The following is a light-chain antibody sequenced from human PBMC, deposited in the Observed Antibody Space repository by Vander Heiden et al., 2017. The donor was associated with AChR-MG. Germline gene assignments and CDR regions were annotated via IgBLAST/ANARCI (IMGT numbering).Light chain of an antibody. J-gene: IGKJ5*01. CDR3: LQDDNLQT. CDR2: DAS. V-gene: IGKV1-33*01. CDR1: QDISNY. Sequence: DIQMTQSPSSLSASVGDRVTITCQASQDISNYLNWYQQKPGKAPKLLIYDASKLEKGVPSRFSGSGSGTDFTFTISSLQPEDIATYYWLQDDNLQTFGQGTRLEIK.